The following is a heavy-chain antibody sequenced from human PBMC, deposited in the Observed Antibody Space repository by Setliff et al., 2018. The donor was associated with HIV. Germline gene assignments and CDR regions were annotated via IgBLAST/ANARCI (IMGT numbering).Heavy chain of an antibody. V-gene: IGHV1-24*01. CDR1: GYTLTELS. D-gene: IGHD3-22*01. CDR3: ATTNYYDSSGTYYFGY. Sequence: ASVKVSCKVSGYTLTELSMHWVRQAPGKGLEWMGGFDPEDDKTIYAQKFQGRVTMTEDTSTDTAYMELSSLRSEDTAVYYCATTNYYDSSGTYYFGYWGQGTLVTVS. CDR2: FDPEDDKT. J-gene: IGHJ4*02.